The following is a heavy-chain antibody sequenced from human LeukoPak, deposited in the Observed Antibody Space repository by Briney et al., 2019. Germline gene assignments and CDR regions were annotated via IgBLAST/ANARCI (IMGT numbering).Heavy chain of an antibody. V-gene: IGHV1-18*04. CDR1: GYTFTGYY. CDR3: ARDKSPYIMDV. CDR2: ISADNTNT. D-gene: IGHD3-16*01. J-gene: IGHJ6*02. Sequence: ASVKVSCKASGYTFTGYYMHWVRQAPGQGLEWMGWISADNTNTNFAQKFQDRVIMTTDTSTSTAYMEMRSLRSDDTAIYYCARDKSPYIMDVWGQGTTVTVSS.